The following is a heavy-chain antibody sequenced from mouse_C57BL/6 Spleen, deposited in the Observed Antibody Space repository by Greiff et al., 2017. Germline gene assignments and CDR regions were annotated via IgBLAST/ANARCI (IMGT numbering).Heavy chain of an antibody. CDR2: INYDGSST. CDR3: ARAAGRAMDY. V-gene: IGHV5-16*01. Sequence: EVQLVESEGGLVQPGSSMKLSCTASGFTFSDYYMAWVRQVPEKGLEWVANINYDGSSTYYLDSLKSRFILSRDNAKNILYLQMSSLKSEDTATYYCARAAGRAMDYWGQGTSVTVSS. CDR1: GFTFSDYY. J-gene: IGHJ4*01. D-gene: IGHD1-2*01.